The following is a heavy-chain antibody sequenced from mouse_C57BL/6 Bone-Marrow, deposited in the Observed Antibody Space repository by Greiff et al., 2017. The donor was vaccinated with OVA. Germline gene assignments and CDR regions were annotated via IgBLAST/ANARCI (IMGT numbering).Heavy chain of an antibody. CDR2: IDPENGDT. V-gene: IGHV14-4*01. J-gene: IGHJ4*01. CDR1: GFNIKDDY. Sequence: VQLKESGAELVRPGASVKLSCTASGFNIKDDYMHWVKQRPEQGLEWIGWIDPENGDTEYASKFQGKATITADTSSNTAYLQLSSLTSEDAAVYYCTPDPMDYWGQGTSVTVSS. CDR3: TPDPMDY.